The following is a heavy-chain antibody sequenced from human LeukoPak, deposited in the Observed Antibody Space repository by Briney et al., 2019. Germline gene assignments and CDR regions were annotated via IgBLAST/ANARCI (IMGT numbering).Heavy chain of an antibody. D-gene: IGHD3-16*01. CDR1: GGSFSGYY. Sequence: PSETLSLTCAVYGGSFSGYYWSWIRQPPGKGLEWIGEINHSGSTNYNPSLKSRVTISVDTSKNQFSLKLSSVTAADTAVYYCARGHGVGWSWRKGSFDYWGQGTLVTVSS. CDR2: INHSGST. V-gene: IGHV4-34*01. CDR3: ARGHGVGWSWRKGSFDY. J-gene: IGHJ4*02.